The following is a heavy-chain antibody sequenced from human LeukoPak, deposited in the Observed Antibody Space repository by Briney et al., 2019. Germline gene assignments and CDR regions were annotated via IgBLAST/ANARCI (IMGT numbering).Heavy chain of an antibody. CDR3: ARGRADKYSSSHYYYYYMDV. J-gene: IGHJ6*03. CDR1: GGSISTSNYY. V-gene: IGHV4-39*07. Sequence: PSETLSLTCTVSGGSISTSNYYWGWIRQPPGKGLEWIGNIFYSGSIYYSPSLRSRVTISLDTSRNQFSLKLNSVTAADTAVYYCARGRADKYSSSHYYYYYMDVWGKGTTVTVSS. D-gene: IGHD6-13*01. CDR2: IFYSGSI.